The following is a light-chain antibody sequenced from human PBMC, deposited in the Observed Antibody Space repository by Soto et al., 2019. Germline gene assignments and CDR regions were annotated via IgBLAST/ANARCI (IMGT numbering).Light chain of an antibody. CDR1: QSVSSSY. CDR3: QRYYNLPWT. V-gene: IGKV3D-7*01. Sequence: PGERVTLSCRASQSVSSSYLTWYQQKPGQAPRLLIYGASTRATGIPARFSGSGSGTDFTLTISSLQPEDFAGYYCQRYYNLPWTFGQGTKVDFK. J-gene: IGKJ1*01. CDR2: GAS.